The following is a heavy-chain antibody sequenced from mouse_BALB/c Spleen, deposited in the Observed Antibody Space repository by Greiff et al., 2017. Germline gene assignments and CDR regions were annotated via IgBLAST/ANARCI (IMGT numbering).Heavy chain of an antibody. CDR3: ARGGNYVRYYAMDY. CDR2: ISYDGSN. CDR1: GYSITSGYY. D-gene: IGHD2-1*01. V-gene: IGHV3-6*02. J-gene: IGHJ4*01. Sequence: EVKLVESGPGLVKPSQSLSLTCSVTGYSITSGYYWNWIRQFPGNKLEWMGYISYDGSNNYNPSLKNRISITRDTSKNQFFLKLNSVTTEDTATYYCARGGNYVRYYAMDYWGQGTSVTVSS.